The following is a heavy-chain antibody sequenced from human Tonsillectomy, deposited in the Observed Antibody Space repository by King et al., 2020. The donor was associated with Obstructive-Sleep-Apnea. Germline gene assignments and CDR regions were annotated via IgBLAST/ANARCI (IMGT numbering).Heavy chain of an antibody. V-gene: IGHV4-4*02. Sequence: VQLQESGPGLVEPSGTLSLTCAVSGGTIRSDGSHWWSWVRQPPGKGLEWIAETHHSGGANYNPSLKSRVSISSDNAKNQVSLQLSSVTAADTAVYYCARGSSYVWTDWGQGTLVIVSS. D-gene: IGHD3-16*01. CDR3: ARGSSYVWTD. CDR1: GGTIRSDGSHW. CDR2: THHSGGA. J-gene: IGHJ4*02.